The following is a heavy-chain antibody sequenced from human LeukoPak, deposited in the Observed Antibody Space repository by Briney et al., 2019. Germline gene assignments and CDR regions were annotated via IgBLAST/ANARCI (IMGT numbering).Heavy chain of an antibody. CDR3: AADRRTVPAAMYYYYYGMDV. CDR2: IVVGSGNT. V-gene: IGHV1-58*02. J-gene: IGHJ6*02. Sequence: SVKVSCKASGFTFTSSAMQWVRQARGQRLEWIGWIVVGSGNTNYAQKFQERVTITRDMSTSTAYMELSSLRSEDTAVYYCAADRRTVPAAMYYYYYGMDVWGQGTTVTVSS. D-gene: IGHD2-2*01. CDR1: GFTFTSSA.